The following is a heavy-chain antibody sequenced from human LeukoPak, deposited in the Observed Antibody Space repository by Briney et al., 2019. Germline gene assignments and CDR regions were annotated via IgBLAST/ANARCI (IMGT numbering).Heavy chain of an antibody. J-gene: IGHJ1*01. CDR2: ISGSGGST. Sequence: GGSLRLSCAASGFTFSSYAMSWVRQAPGKGLEWVSAISGSGGSTYYADSAKGRFTISRDNSKNTLYLQMNSLRAEDTAVYYCAKDPRSGWYAEYFQHWGQGTLVTVSS. CDR1: GFTFSSYA. V-gene: IGHV3-23*01. D-gene: IGHD6-19*01. CDR3: AKDPRSGWYAEYFQH.